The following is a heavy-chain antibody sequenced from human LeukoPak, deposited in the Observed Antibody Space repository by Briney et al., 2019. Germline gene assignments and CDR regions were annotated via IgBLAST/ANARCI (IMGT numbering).Heavy chain of an antibody. V-gene: IGHV4-31*03. D-gene: IGHD3-9*01. Sequence: PSETLSLTCTVSGGSISSGGYYLSWIRQHPGKGLEWIGYIYYSGSTYYNPSLKSRVTISVDTSKNQFSLKLSSVTAADTAVYYCARVTGYYGYFDYWGQGTLVTVSS. CDR2: IYYSGST. CDR3: ARVTGYYGYFDY. CDR1: GGSISSGGYY. J-gene: IGHJ4*02.